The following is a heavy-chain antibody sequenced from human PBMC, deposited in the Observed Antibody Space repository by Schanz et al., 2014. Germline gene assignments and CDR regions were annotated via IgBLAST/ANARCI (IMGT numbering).Heavy chain of an antibody. J-gene: IGHJ4*02. CDR2: MNPNSGNT. Sequence: QVQLVQSGAEVKKPGASVRLSCEASGYTFTSYDINWVRQAPGQGLEWMGWMNPNSGNTGYAQKFQGRVTMTRHTSISTAYMELSSLRSEDTAVYYCARDRVSFVRGPLGVDWGQGTQVIVSS. V-gene: IGHV1-8*02. CDR3: ARDRVSFVRGPLGVD. D-gene: IGHD3-10*01. CDR1: GYTFTSYD.